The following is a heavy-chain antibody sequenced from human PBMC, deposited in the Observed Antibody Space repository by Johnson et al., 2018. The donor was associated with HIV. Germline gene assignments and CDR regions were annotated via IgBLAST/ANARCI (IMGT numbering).Heavy chain of an antibody. V-gene: IGHV3-30*04. CDR2: ISYDGSYE. CDR3: ARDERDYYDSHAFDI. D-gene: IGHD3-22*01. J-gene: IGHJ3*02. CDR1: GFTFSSYA. Sequence: QVQLVESGGGVVQPGRSLRLSCAASGFTFSSYAMHWVRQAPGKGLEWVAVISYDGSYEYYADSVKGRFTISRDNFKNTLYLQMNSLRDEDTAVYCCARDERDYYDSHAFDIWGQGTMVTVSS.